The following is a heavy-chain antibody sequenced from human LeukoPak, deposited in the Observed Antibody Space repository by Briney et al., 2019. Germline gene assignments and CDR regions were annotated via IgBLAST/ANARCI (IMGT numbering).Heavy chain of an antibody. Sequence: SETLSLTCAVYGGSFSGYYWSWVRQPPGKGLEWIGEINHSGSTNYNPSLKSRVTISVDTSKNQFSLKLSSVTAADTAVYYCARAKYYYGSGKAYYMDVWGKGTTVTVSS. CDR3: ARAKYYYGSGKAYYMDV. D-gene: IGHD3-10*01. CDR1: GGSFSGYY. J-gene: IGHJ6*03. CDR2: INHSGST. V-gene: IGHV4-34*01.